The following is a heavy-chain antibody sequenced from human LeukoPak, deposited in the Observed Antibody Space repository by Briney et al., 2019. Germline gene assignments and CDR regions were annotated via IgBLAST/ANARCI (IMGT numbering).Heavy chain of an antibody. J-gene: IGHJ5*02. CDR1: GGSFSGYY. CDR2: INHSGST. Sequence: SETLSLTCAVYGGSFSGYYWSWIRQPPGKGLEWIGEINHSGSTNYNPSLKSRVTISVDTSKNQSSLKLSSVTAADTAVYYCARGRGMATISWFDPWGQGTLVTVSS. CDR3: ARGRGMATISWFDP. V-gene: IGHV4-34*01. D-gene: IGHD5-24*01.